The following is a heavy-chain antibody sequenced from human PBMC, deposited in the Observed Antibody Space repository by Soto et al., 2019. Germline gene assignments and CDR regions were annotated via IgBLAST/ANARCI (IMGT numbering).Heavy chain of an antibody. CDR1: GFTFSSYW. V-gene: IGHV3-7*05. CDR2: IKQDGSEK. J-gene: IGHJ5*02. D-gene: IGHD6-19*01. CDR3: ARDIGISGWYRTNWFDP. Sequence: EVQLVESGGGLVQPGGSLRLSCAASGFTFSSYWMSWVRQAPGKGLEWVANIKQDGSEKYYVVSVKGRFTISRDNAKNSLYLQMNSLRAEDTAVYYCARDIGISGWYRTNWFDPWGQGTLVTVSS.